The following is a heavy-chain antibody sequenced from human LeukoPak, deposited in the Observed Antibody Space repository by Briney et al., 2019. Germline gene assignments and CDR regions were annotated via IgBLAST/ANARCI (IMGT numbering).Heavy chain of an antibody. Sequence: PSETLSLTCVVSGGTITSNWWSWVRQTPGKGLEWIGEIYHSGSTTYNPSLKSRVTMSIDTSKAQFSLRLTSVTAADTAVHYCASNGYYSVDYWGQGTLVTVSS. J-gene: IGHJ4*02. CDR2: IYHSGST. V-gene: IGHV4-4*02. CDR1: GGTITSNW. CDR3: ASNGYYSVDY. D-gene: IGHD4-17*01.